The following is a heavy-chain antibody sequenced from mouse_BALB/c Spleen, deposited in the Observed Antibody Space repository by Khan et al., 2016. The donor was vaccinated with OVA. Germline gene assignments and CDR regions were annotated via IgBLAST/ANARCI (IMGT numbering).Heavy chain of an antibody. Sequence: EVELVESGPELVKPGASVKISCKASGYSFTGYFMNWVMQSPGKSLEWIGRINPHIGETLYNQKFKGKATLTVDESSRTAHMELRSLASEDSAVYYCARKNGSDFDYWGQGTTLTVSS. J-gene: IGHJ2*01. CDR3: ARKNGSDFDY. V-gene: IGHV1-20*02. CDR2: INPHIGET. D-gene: IGHD1-1*01. CDR1: GYSFTGYF.